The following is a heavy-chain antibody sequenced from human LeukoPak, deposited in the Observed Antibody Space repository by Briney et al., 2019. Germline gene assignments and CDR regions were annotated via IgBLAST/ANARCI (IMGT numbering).Heavy chain of an antibody. V-gene: IGHV7-4-1*02. J-gene: IGHJ6*02. CDR3: ARRGIAVAGTHYYYYYGMDV. Sequence: NTANPTYAQGFTGRFVFSLDTSVSTAYLQISSLKAEDTAVYYCARRGIAVAGTHYYYYYGMDVWGQGTTVTVSS. D-gene: IGHD6-19*01. CDR2: NTANP.